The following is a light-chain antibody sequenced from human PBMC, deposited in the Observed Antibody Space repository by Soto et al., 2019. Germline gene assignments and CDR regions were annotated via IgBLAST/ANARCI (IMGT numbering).Light chain of an antibody. J-gene: IGKJ4*01. Sequence: DIQMTQSPSSLSASVGESVTMTCRASRTIASYVNWYQQKPGKATNLLIYAASSLQPGVPSRFSGSGSGTDFTLTISSLQPEDFATYYCQQSYTTAALSFGGGTKVDI. CDR1: RTIASY. CDR2: AAS. V-gene: IGKV1-39*01. CDR3: QQSYTTAALS.